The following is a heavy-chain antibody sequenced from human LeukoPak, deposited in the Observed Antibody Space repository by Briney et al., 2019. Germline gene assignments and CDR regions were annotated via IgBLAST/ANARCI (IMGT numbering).Heavy chain of an antibody. CDR1: GFTFSSYA. D-gene: IGHD3-3*01. Sequence: PGGSLRLSCAASGFTFSSYAMSWVRQAPGKGLEWVSAISGSGGSTYYADSVKGRFTISRDNSKNTLYLQMNSLRAEDTAVYYCARDRGVVIMSPNDYWGQGTLVTVSS. CDR3: ARDRGVVIMSPNDY. CDR2: ISGSGGST. V-gene: IGHV3-23*01. J-gene: IGHJ4*02.